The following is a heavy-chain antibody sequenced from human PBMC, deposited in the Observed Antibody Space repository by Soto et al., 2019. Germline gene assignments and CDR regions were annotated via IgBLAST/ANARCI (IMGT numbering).Heavy chain of an antibody. CDR2: ISSSSSYI. J-gene: IGHJ4*02. Sequence: PGGSLRLYCAASGFTFSSYSMNWVRQAPGKGLEWVSSISSSSSYIYYADSVKGRFTISRDNAKNSLYLQMNSLRAEDTAVYYCARDQSYYGSGSYSDYWGQGTLVTVSS. CDR3: ARDQSYYGSGSYSDY. V-gene: IGHV3-21*01. CDR1: GFTFSSYS. D-gene: IGHD3-10*01.